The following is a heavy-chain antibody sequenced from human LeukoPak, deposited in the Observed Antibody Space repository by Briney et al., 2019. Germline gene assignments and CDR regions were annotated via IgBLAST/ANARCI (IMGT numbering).Heavy chain of an antibody. Sequence: PGGSLRLSCSASGFTFSNYWMSWVRQAPGKGLEWVANIKRDGSEKNYGDSVVGRFTISRDNAENSVYLQMNSLRAEDTAVYYCARDLRGGHFDYWGQGTLVTVSS. CDR2: IKRDGSEK. J-gene: IGHJ4*02. CDR1: GFTFSNYW. V-gene: IGHV3-7*01. CDR3: ARDLRGGHFDY. D-gene: IGHD2-15*01.